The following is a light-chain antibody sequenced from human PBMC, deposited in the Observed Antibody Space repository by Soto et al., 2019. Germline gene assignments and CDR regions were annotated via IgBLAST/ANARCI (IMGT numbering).Light chain of an antibody. CDR2: GVY. J-gene: IGKJ5*01. CDR1: EPIKTFY. Sequence: IVSAKSPATLCLHPGETDTLSCKASEPIKTFYFGWYQHKPGQSPRLLINGVYTRATGIPDRFSGSGSGTDFTLTICRLEPEDFVIYYCPFSGSSRITFGQGTRPE. CDR3: PFSGSSRIT. V-gene: IGKV3-20*01.